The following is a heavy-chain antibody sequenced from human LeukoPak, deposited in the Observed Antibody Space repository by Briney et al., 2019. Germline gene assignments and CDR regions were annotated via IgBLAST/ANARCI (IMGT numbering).Heavy chain of an antibody. V-gene: IGHV3-30*18. CDR1: GSTFSNYG. J-gene: IGHJ4*02. CDR3: AKGVYSSGWGNYYFDY. Sequence: PGRSLRLSCAASGSTFSNYGMHWVRQAPGKGLEWVAVISYDGSYKYYADSVKGRFTISRDNSKNTLFLHMNSLRVEDTAVYYCAKGVYSSGWGNYYFDYWGQGILVTVSS. CDR2: ISYDGSYK. D-gene: IGHD6-19*01.